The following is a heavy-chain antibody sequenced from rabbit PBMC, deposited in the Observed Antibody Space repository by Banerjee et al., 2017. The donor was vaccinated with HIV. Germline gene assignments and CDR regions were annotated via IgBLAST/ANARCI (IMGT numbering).Heavy chain of an antibody. CDR2: IYAGSSGST. CDR3: ARDLAGVIGWNFNL. J-gene: IGHJ4*01. Sequence: GFDFSSNAICWVRQAPGKGLEWIACIYAGSSGSTYYASWAKGRFTISRTSSTTVALQMTSLTTADTATYFCARDLAGVIGWNFNLWGQGTLVTVS. CDR1: GFDFSSNA. D-gene: IGHD4-1*01. V-gene: IGHV1S45*01.